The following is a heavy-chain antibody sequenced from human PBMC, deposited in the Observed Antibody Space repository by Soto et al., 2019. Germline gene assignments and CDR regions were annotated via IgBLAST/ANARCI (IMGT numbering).Heavy chain of an antibody. D-gene: IGHD3-10*01. CDR3: ARGRGTMVRGVIPYYYYYYGMDV. J-gene: IGHJ6*02. CDR2: INHSGST. V-gene: IGHV4-34*01. CDR1: CGSFSGYY. Sequence: PSETLSLTCAVYCGSFSGYYWSWIRQPPGKGLEWIGEINHSGSTNYNPSLKSRVTISVDTSKNQFSLKLSSVTAADTAVYYCARGRGTMVRGVIPYYYYYYGMDVWGQGTTVT.